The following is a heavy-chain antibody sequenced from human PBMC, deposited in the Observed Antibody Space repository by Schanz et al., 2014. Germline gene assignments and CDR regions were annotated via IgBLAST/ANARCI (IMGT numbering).Heavy chain of an antibody. CDR3: ARVTTGYDS. J-gene: IGHJ4*02. CDR1: GYTFTTYG. Sequence: QVQLVQSGSEVKKPGASVKVSCKASGYTFTTYGISWVRQAPGQGLEWMGRINPNSGGTSSAQKFQGRVTMTRDTSSSTVYMQLSSLTSDDTAIYYCARVTTGYDSWGQGTLVTVSS. D-gene: IGHD5-12*01. V-gene: IGHV1-2*06. CDR2: INPNSGGT.